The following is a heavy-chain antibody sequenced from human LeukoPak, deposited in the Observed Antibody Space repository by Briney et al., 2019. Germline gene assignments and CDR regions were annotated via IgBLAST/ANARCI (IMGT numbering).Heavy chain of an antibody. CDR3: ARDWNYGGFDY. Sequence: SVKVSCKASGGTFSSYAISWVRQAPGQGLEWMGGIIPIFGTANYAQKFQGRVTMTRDTSTSTVYMELSSLRSEDTAVYYCARDWNYGGFDYWGQGTLVTVSS. J-gene: IGHJ4*02. CDR2: IIPIFGTA. V-gene: IGHV1-69*05. CDR1: GGTFSSYA. D-gene: IGHD1-7*01.